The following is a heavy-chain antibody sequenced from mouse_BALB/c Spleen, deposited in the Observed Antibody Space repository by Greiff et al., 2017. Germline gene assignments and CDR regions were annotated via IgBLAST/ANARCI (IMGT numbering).Heavy chain of an antibody. J-gene: IGHJ3*01. D-gene: IGHD2-14*01. CDR3: AGGDRYGPFAY. Sequence: EVKLVESGGGLVKPGGSLKLSCAASGFTFSDYYMYWVRQTPEKRLEWVATISAGGSYTYYPDSVKGRFTISRDNAKNNLYLQMSSLKSEDTAMYYCAGGDRYGPFAYWGQGTRVTVSA. V-gene: IGHV5-4*02. CDR2: ISAGGSYT. CDR1: GFTFSDYY.